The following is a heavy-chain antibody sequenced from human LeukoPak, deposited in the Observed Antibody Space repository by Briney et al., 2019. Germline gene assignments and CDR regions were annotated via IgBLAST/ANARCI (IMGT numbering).Heavy chain of an antibody. Sequence: ASVKVSCKASGYTFTGYYIHWVRQAPGQGLEWMAWINPNNGATNCAQRFQGRVTMTRDTSISTAYMELSRLRSDDTAVYYCAREEDITGTTRGWFDPWGQGILVTVSS. V-gene: IGHV1-2*02. D-gene: IGHD1-7*01. CDR3: AREEDITGTTRGWFDP. CDR1: GYTFTGYY. CDR2: INPNNGAT. J-gene: IGHJ5*02.